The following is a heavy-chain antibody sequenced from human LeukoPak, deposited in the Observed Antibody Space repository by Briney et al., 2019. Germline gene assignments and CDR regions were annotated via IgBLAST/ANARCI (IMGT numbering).Heavy chain of an antibody. CDR3: ARRVVVPAAPYYFDC. CDR2: INSDGSST. Sequence: QAGGSLRLSCAASGFIFSSYWMHWVRQAPGKGLVWVSRINSDGSSTSYADSVKGRFTISRDNAKNTLYLQMNSLRAEDTAVYYCARRVVVPAAPYYFDCWGQGTLVTVSS. J-gene: IGHJ4*02. CDR1: GFIFSSYW. V-gene: IGHV3-74*01. D-gene: IGHD2-2*01.